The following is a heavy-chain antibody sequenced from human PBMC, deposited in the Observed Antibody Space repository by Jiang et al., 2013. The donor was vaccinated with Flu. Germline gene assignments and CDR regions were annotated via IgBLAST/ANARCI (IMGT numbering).Heavy chain of an antibody. CDR2: ISAYNGNT. J-gene: IGHJ6*02. Sequence: SCKASGYTFTSYGISWVRQAPGQGLEWMGWISAYNGNTNYAQKLQGRVTMTTDTSTSTAYMELRSLRSDDTAVYYCARGTLEWLPPWSNYYGMDVWGQGTTVTVSS. CDR1: GYTFTSYG. CDR3: ARGTLEWLPPWSNYYGMDV. D-gene: IGHD3-3*01. V-gene: IGHV1-18*04.